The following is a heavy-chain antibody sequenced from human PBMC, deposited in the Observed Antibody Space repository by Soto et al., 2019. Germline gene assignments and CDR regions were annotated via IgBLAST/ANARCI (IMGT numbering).Heavy chain of an antibody. Sequence: GGSLRLSCAASGLTFRNYWMTWVRQAPGKGLEWVANIKQDGSAKHYVDSVKGRFTTSRDNAKNSLYLQMNSLRAEDTAVYDCANLGDNSGYIAYWGQGTLVTVSS. CDR3: ANLGDNSGYIAY. D-gene: IGHD6-19*01. CDR2: IKQDGSAK. V-gene: IGHV3-7*03. CDR1: GLTFRNYW. J-gene: IGHJ4*02.